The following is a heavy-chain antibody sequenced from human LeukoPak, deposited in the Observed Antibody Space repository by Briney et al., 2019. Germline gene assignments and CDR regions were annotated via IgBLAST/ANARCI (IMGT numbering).Heavy chain of an antibody. CDR3: ARLSQTPDYYSNGGYYYLGY. Sequence: GSVKVSSKASRYTFTSYDIDWVRGAAGQGLEWMGWMNPNTGRTGFAQKFQGRLTMTRDTSISTAYMELSSLRSEDTAVYYCARLSQTPDYYSNGGYYYLGYWGQGTPVTVSS. CDR1: RYTFTSYD. CDR2: MNPNTGRT. J-gene: IGHJ4*02. D-gene: IGHD3-22*01. V-gene: IGHV1-8*01.